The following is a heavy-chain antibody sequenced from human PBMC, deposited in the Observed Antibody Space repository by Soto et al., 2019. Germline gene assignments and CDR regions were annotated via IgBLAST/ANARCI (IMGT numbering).Heavy chain of an antibody. CDR3: ARDRCYDGTCYSASDS. J-gene: IGHJ5*01. CDR1: GFSFSTYN. D-gene: IGHD2-15*01. V-gene: IGHV3-48*02. CDR2: ISTTSLTI. Sequence: GGFLRLSCAASGFSFSTYNMDWVRQAPGKGPEWIAYISTTSLTIYYADSVKGRFTISRDNDRNSLYLEMNSLRDEDTAVYYCARDRCYDGTCYSASDSWGQGTLVTVSS.